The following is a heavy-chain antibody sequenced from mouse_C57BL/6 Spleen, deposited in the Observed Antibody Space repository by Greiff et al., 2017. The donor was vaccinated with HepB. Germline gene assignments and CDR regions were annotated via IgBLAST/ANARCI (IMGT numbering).Heavy chain of an antibody. CDR3: ARDEKFITTVVSPFAY. Sequence: VQLQQPGTELVKPGASVKLSCKASGYTFTSYWMHWVKQRPGQGLEWIGNINPSNGGTNYNEKFKSKATLTVDKSSSTAYMQRSSLTSEDSAVYYCARDEKFITTVVSPFAYWGQGTLVTVSA. D-gene: IGHD1-1*01. CDR1: GYTFTSYW. CDR2: INPSNGGT. J-gene: IGHJ3*01. V-gene: IGHV1-53*01.